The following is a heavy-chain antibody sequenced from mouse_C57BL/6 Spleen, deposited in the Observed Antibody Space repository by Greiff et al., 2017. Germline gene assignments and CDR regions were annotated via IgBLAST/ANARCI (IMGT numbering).Heavy chain of an antibody. CDR1: GYTFTSYG. Sequence: QVQLQQSGAELARPGASVKLSCKASGYTFTSYGISWVKQRTGQGLEWIGEIYPRSGNTYYNEKFKGKATLTADKSSSTAYMELRSLTSEDSAVYFCARGPYGNYVLFDYWGQGTTLTVSS. CDR2: IYPRSGNT. D-gene: IGHD2-1*01. V-gene: IGHV1-81*01. J-gene: IGHJ2*01. CDR3: ARGPYGNYVLFDY.